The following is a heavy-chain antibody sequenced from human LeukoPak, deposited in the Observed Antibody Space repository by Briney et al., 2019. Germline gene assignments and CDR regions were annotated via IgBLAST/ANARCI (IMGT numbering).Heavy chain of an antibody. D-gene: IGHD3-3*01. CDR2: ISGSGGST. V-gene: IGHV3-23*01. J-gene: IGHJ6*02. CDR1: GFTFSSYW. CDR3: ASLRFLEWLLYPYGMDV. Sequence: GGSLRLSCAASGFTFSSYWMSWVRQAPGKGLEWVSAISGSGGSTYYADSVKGRFTISRDNSKNTLYLQMNSLRAEDTAVYYCASLRFLEWLLYPYGMDVWGQGTTVTVSS.